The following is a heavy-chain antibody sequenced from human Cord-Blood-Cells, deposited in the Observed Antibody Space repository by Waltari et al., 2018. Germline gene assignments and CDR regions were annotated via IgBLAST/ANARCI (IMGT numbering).Heavy chain of an antibody. D-gene: IGHD3-10*01. V-gene: IGHV4-39*01. CDR1: GGSISSSSYY. CDR2: IYYSGST. J-gene: IGHJ4*02. CDR3: ARPIYGSVFPFDY. Sequence: QLQLQESGPGLVKPSETLSLTCTVSGGSISSSSYYWGWIRQPPGKGLEWIGSIYYSGSTYYDPSLKGRVPISVDTSKSQFSRKLSSVTAADTAVYYCARPIYGSVFPFDYWGQGTLVTVSS.